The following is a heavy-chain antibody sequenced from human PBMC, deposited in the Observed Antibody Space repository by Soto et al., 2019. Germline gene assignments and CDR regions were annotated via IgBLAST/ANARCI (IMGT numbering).Heavy chain of an antibody. D-gene: IGHD6-19*01. CDR2: ISYDGSNK. V-gene: IGHV3-30*18. CDR1: GFTCSSYG. CDR3: AKEIAVADQFDY. Sequence: GSLRLSCAASGFTCSSYGMHWVRQAPGKGLEWVAVISYDGSNKYYADSVKGRFTISRDNSKNTLYLQMYSLRTDDTAVYYCAKEIAVADQFDYWGQGALVTVSS. J-gene: IGHJ4*02.